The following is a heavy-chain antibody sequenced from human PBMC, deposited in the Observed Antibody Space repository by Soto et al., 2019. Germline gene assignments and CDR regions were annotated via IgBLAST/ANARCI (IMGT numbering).Heavy chain of an antibody. Sequence: ASVKVSCKASCYSFATYGFSLWRQAPGLWLECVGWISAHNGDTHYSQKFQGRVTLTTDTSTNTGYMELRSLTSDDTAVYFCATEPIYYNDGSGYYPLGHWGQGTLVTVSS. CDR2: ISAHNGDT. CDR3: ATEPIYYNDGSGYYPLGH. V-gene: IGHV1-18*04. D-gene: IGHD3-22*01. CDR1: CYSFATYG. J-gene: IGHJ4*02.